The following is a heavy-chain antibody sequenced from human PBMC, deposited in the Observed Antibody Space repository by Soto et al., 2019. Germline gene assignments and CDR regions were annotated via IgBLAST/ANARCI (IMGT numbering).Heavy chain of an antibody. D-gene: IGHD2-15*01. CDR3: AGVRGGYCSGGSCSYLDY. Sequence: QVQLQESGPGLVKSSETLSLTCTVSGASIRSYYWSWIRQPPGKGLEWLGQIYYSGNTNYSPSLKRRITISIDTSKSQFSLKLTSVTAADTAVYYCAGVRGGYCSGGSCSYLDYWGPGTLVPVSS. J-gene: IGHJ4*02. CDR2: IYYSGNT. V-gene: IGHV4-59*01. CDR1: GASIRSYY.